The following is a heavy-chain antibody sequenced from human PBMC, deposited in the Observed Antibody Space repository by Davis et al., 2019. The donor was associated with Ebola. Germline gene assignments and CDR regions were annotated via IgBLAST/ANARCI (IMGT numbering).Heavy chain of an antibody. CDR1: GGSISSSSYY. CDR3: ARQAQYYYDSSGYGSRRHFDY. Sequence: GSLRLSCTVSGGSISSSSYYWGWIRQPPGQGLEWIGSIYYSGSTYYNPSLKSRVTISVDTSKNQFSLKLSSVTAADTAVYYCARQAQYYYDSSGYGSRRHFDYWGQGTLVTVSS. V-gene: IGHV4-39*01. CDR2: IYYSGST. J-gene: IGHJ4*02. D-gene: IGHD3-22*01.